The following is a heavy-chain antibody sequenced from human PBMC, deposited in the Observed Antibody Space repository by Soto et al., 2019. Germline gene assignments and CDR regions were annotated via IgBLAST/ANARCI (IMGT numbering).Heavy chain of an antibody. CDR1: GGSVSSSNW. D-gene: IGHD2-2*02. V-gene: IGHV4-4*03. Sequence: LPETLSLTCVVSGGSVSSSNWWSWVRQPSGKGLEWIGEIYHSGSTNYNPSLKSRVTISIDKSNNQFSLRLSSVTAADTAVYYCARRYQQLYSLQYYNGMDVWGQGTTVTVSS. CDR3: ARRYQQLYSLQYYNGMDV. CDR2: IYHSGST. J-gene: IGHJ6*02.